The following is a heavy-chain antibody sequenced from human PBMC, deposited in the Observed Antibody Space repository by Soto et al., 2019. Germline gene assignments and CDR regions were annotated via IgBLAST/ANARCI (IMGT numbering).Heavy chain of an antibody. CDR1: GFTFNEYS. J-gene: IGHJ5*02. Sequence: GGSLRLSCSASGFTFNEYSMHWFRQAAGNGLQYFSTISSDGDITYYADSVKGRFTISRDNSKNTLYLQMNSLRPEDTAVYYCVKVSTFYDILTGYYSTNFFDPWGQGTLVTVSS. CDR3: VKVSTFYDILTGYYSTNFFDP. V-gene: IGHV3-64D*06. D-gene: IGHD3-9*01. CDR2: ISSDGDIT.